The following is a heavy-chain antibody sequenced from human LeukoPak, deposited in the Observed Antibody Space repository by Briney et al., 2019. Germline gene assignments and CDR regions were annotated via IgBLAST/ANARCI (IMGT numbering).Heavy chain of an antibody. CDR3: ARSLASSGSYPNWFDP. V-gene: IGHV4-39*07. Sequence: SETLSLTCTVSGGSISSSSYYWGWIRQPPGKGLEWIGSIYYSGSTYYNPSLKSRVTISVDTSKNQFSLKLSSVTAADTAVYYCARSLASSGSYPNWFDPWGQGTLVTVSS. CDR1: GGSISSSSYY. J-gene: IGHJ5*02. CDR2: IYYSGST. D-gene: IGHD3-10*01.